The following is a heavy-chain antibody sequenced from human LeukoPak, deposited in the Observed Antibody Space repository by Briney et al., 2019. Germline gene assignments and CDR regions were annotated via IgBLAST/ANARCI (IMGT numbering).Heavy chain of an antibody. CDR2: IIPIFGTA. Sequence: GASVKVSCKASGGTFSSYAISWVRQAPGQGLEWMGGIIPIFGTANYAQKFQGRVTITADESTSTAYMELSSLRSGDTAVYYCARTFYCGGDCYGEYYFDYWGQGTLVTVSS. D-gene: IGHD2-21*02. J-gene: IGHJ4*02. CDR3: ARTFYCGGDCYGEYYFDY. V-gene: IGHV1-69*13. CDR1: GGTFSSYA.